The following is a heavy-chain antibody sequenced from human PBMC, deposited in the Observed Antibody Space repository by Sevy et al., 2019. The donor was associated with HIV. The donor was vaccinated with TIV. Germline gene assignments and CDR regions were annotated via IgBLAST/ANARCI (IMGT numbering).Heavy chain of an antibody. D-gene: IGHD2-15*01. Sequence: GGSLRLSCAASGFIFSSYAMSWVRQAPGKGLEWVSGISCSGSSTYYADSVKGRFTISRDNSKNTLYLQMNSLRGEDTDIYYCAKGDIVVVRPAIDYWGQGTLVTVSS. V-gene: IGHV3-23*01. J-gene: IGHJ4*02. CDR2: ISCSGSST. CDR3: AKGDIVVVRPAIDY. CDR1: GFIFSSYA.